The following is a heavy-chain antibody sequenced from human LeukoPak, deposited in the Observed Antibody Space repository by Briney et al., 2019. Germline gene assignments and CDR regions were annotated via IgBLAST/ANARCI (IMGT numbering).Heavy chain of an antibody. Sequence: HAGGSLRLSCTVSGFTFGDYAMSWFRQAPGKGLEWVGFIRSKAYGGTTEYAASVKGRFTISRDDSKSIAYLQMNSLKTEDTAVYYCTRDASFNWNDVGWFDPWGQGTLVTVSS. D-gene: IGHD1-1*01. CDR1: GFTFGDYA. CDR2: IRSKAYGGTT. CDR3: TRDASFNWNDVGWFDP. V-gene: IGHV3-49*03. J-gene: IGHJ5*02.